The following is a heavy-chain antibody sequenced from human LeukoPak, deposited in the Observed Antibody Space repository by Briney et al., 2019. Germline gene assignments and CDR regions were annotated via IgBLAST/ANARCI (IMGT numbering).Heavy chain of an antibody. CDR1: GFTFSRYA. CDR2: VSFDGRSK. Sequence: GGSLTLSCAASGFTFSRYAMLWLRQATGKGLECVAIVSFDGRSKYSPASVPGQLIVSRVNSKITVFLQTDSPTADDTSVYFCERRSGVAMKVAICGGYDLYYWGQGAMVTVSS. J-gene: IGHJ4*01. D-gene: IGHD3-22*01. V-gene: IGHV3-30*04. CDR3: ERRSGVAMKVAICGGYDLYY.